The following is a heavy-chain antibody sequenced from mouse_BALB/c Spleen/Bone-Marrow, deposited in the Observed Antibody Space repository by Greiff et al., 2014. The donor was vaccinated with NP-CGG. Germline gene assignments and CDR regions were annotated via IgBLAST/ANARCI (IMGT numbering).Heavy chain of an antibody. CDR3: ARYYYGFLDY. CDR2: IWAGGST. D-gene: IGHD1-2*01. V-gene: IGHV2-9*02. Sequence: VQVVESGPGLVAPSQSLPITCTVSGFSLTSYGVHWVRQPPGKGLEWLGVIWAGGSTNYNSTLMSRLSISKDNSKSQVFLKMNSLQTDDTAMYYCARYYYGFLDYWGQGTTLTVSS. CDR1: GFSLTSYG. J-gene: IGHJ2*01.